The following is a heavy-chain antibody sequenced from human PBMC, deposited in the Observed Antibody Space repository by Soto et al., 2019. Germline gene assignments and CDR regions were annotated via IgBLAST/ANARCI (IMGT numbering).Heavy chain of an antibody. J-gene: IGHJ3*02. CDR3: AREGYCSGGSCYRWAFDI. D-gene: IGHD2-15*01. V-gene: IGHV3-21*01. CDR1: GFTFSSYS. Sequence: GGSLRLSCAASGFTFSSYSMNWVRQAPGKGLEWVSSISSSSSYIYYADSVKGRFTISRDNAKNSLYLQMNSLRAEDTAVYYCAREGYCSGGSCYRWAFDIWGQGTMVTVSS. CDR2: ISSSSSYI.